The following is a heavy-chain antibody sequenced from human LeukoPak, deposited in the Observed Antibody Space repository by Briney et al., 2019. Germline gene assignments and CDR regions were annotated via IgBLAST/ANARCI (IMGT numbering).Heavy chain of an antibody. CDR3: AKGLAQLLPDYFDY. J-gene: IGHJ4*02. Sequence: GGSLRLSCAASGFNFDGYAMYWVRRAPGKGLEWVAGISWNSAAIGYADSVKGRFTISRDNAKNSLYLQMNSLRTEDMALYYCAKGLAQLLPDYFDYWGQGTLVTVSS. CDR2: ISWNSAAI. CDR1: GFNFDGYA. D-gene: IGHD2-2*01. V-gene: IGHV3-9*03.